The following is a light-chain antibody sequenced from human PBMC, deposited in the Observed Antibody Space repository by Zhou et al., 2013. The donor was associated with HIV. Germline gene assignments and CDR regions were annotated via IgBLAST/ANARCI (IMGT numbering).Light chain of an antibody. V-gene: IGKV1-5*01. Sequence: DIQMTQSPSTLSASVGDRVTITCRPSQSISNWLAWYQQKPGKAPKRLISAASSLQSGVPSRFSGSGSGTEFTLTISSLQPEDFATYYCLQQNSYPWTFGQGTKVEIK. CDR3: LQQNSYPWT. CDR2: AAS. CDR1: QSISNW. J-gene: IGKJ1*01.